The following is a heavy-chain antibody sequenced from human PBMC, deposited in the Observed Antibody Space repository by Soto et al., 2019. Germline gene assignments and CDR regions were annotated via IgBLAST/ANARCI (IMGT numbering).Heavy chain of an antibody. CDR1: GFTFSNYY. V-gene: IGHV3-21*01. J-gene: IGHJ6*02. Sequence: GGSLRLSCAVSGFTFSNYYIHWVRQAPGKGLEWVSSIRSGRDTFYADSVKGRFSISREDATSSVSLQMKSLRGEDTAVYFCAREENAWPLAYGLDVCGQGTTVTVYS. D-gene: IGHD2-2*01. CDR3: AREENAWPLAYGLDV. CDR2: IRSGRDT.